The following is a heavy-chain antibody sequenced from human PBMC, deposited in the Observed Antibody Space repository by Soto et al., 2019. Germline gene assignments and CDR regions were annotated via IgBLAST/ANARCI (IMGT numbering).Heavy chain of an antibody. CDR1: GYTYTEYP. CDR2: INVGNGNA. J-gene: IGHJ4*02. Sequence: QVQRVQSGAEVKKPGASVKVSCKTSGYTYTEYPIHWVRQAPGQGLEWMGWINVGNGNAKYSQKSQGRVTMTRDTSASTVYMELSSLGSEDTAVYYCTSSSDRGYWGQGTLVTVSS. CDR3: TSSSDRGY. V-gene: IGHV1-3*01. D-gene: IGHD1-7*01.